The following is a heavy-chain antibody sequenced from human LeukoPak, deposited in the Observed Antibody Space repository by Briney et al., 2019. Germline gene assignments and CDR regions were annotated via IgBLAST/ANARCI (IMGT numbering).Heavy chain of an antibody. CDR3: ARLGARFLEWLPLDS. CDR1: GYSLTSYW. Sequence: GESPKIFCNGSGYSLTSYWIAWVRQVPGKGPEWMGIMYSGDSEPRYIPSFQGQVSMSADRSLSTVYLQSSSLKASDTAMYYCARLGARFLEWLPLDSWGQGTLVTVSS. J-gene: IGHJ4*02. D-gene: IGHD3-3*01. CDR2: MYSGDSEP. V-gene: IGHV5-51*01.